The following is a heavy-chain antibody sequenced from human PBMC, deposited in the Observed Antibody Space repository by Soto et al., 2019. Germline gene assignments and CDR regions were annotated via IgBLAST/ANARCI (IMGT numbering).Heavy chain of an antibody. CDR3: AKDPPSPWTANWVDP. J-gene: IGHJ5*02. D-gene: IGHD1-1*01. Sequence: PGGSLRLSCAASGFNFNTFAMSWIRQAPGKGLEWVSHISSSGGSRDYADSVRGRFTISRDNSKHVLFLQMNSLRADDTATYYYAKDPPSPWTANWVDPWGKGTLVTVSS. V-gene: IGHV3-23*01. CDR1: GFNFNTFA. CDR2: ISSSGGSR.